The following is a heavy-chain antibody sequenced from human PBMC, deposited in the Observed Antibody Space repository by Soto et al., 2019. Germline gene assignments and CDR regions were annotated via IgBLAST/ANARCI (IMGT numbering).Heavy chain of an antibody. CDR2: IWYDGSNK. J-gene: IGHJ4*02. CDR1: GFTFSSYG. D-gene: IGHD3-22*01. Sequence: GGSLRLSCAASGFTFSSYGMHWVRQAPGKGLEWVAVIWYDGSNKYYADSVKGRFTISRDNSKNTLYLQMNSLRAEDTAVYYCARDLKEGLYYYDSSGPATYWGQGTLVTVSS. V-gene: IGHV3-33*01. CDR3: ARDLKEGLYYYDSSGPATY.